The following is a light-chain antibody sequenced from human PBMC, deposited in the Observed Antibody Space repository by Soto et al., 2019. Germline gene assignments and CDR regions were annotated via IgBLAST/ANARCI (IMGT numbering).Light chain of an antibody. CDR3: QQYYSHPVA. Sequence: IRINQSLSSFSASTGDSFIIICRASQVISSYLAWYQQNPGKAPKLLIYAASTLQSGVPSRFSGSGSGTDFTLTISCLQSVDFATYYCQQYYSHPVAFGQVTKVDIK. J-gene: IGKJ1*01. V-gene: IGKV1-8*01. CDR2: AAS. CDR1: QVISSY.